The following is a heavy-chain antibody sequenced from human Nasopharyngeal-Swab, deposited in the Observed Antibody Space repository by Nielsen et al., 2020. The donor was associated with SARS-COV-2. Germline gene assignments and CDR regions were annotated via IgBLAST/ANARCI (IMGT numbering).Heavy chain of an antibody. D-gene: IGHD6-13*01. Sequence: GESLKISCAASGFTFSNSAMSWIRQAPGKGLEWVSYISNSDSTIYYADSVKGRFTISRDNAKNSLYLQMNSLRAEDTAVYYCARMAAALGYYYYYMDVWGKGTTVTVSS. CDR2: ISNSDSTI. V-gene: IGHV3-11*01. CDR3: ARMAAALGYYYYYMDV. J-gene: IGHJ6*03. CDR1: GFTFSNSA.